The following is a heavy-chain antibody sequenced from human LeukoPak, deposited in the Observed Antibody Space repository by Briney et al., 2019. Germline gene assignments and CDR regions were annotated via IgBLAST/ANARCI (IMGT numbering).Heavy chain of an antibody. CDR1: GGTFISYA. CDR3: ARDPRYCSSTSCYRSWFDP. Sequence: SVKVSCKASGGTFISYAISWVRQAPGQGLEWMGGIIPIFGTANYAQKFQGRVTITTDESTSTAYMELSSLRSEDTAVYYCARDPRYCSSTSCYRSWFDPRGQGTLVTVSS. D-gene: IGHD2-2*01. J-gene: IGHJ5*02. CDR2: IIPIFGTA. V-gene: IGHV1-69*05.